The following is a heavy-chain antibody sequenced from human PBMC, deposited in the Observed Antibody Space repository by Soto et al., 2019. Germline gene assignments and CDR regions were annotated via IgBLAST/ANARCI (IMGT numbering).Heavy chain of an antibody. CDR1: GFTFSSYA. D-gene: IGHD1-7*01. J-gene: IGHJ6*02. CDR3: ARGPTTSYYYYGMDV. CDR2: ISYDGSNK. Sequence: QVQLVESGGGVVQPGRSLRLSCAASGFTFSSYAMHWVRQAPGKGLEWVAVISYDGSNKYYADSVKGRFTISRDNSKNTRYLQMNSLRAEDTAVYYCARGPTTSYYYYGMDVWGQGTTVTVSS. V-gene: IGHV3-30-3*01.